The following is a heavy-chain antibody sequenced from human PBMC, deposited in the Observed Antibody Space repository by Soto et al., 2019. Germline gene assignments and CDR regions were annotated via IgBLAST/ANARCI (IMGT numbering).Heavy chain of an antibody. J-gene: IGHJ6*02. CDR1: GDSIRSYY. CDR3: AGAYGGFDNGLDV. Sequence: LSLTCTVSGDSIRSYYWTWIRPPPGKGLELIGYIYYSGSPRYNPSLKSRVTISVDMSKNQFSLKLSSVIAADLALCYCAGAYGGFDNGLDVWGQGTEVTVSS. D-gene: IGHD5-12*01. CDR2: IYYSGSP. V-gene: IGHV4-59*01.